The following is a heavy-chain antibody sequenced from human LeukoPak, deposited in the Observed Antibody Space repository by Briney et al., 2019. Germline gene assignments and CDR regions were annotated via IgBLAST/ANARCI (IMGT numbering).Heavy chain of an antibody. CDR2: ISGSGDST. CDR1: GFTFSNYA. J-gene: IGHJ4*02. CDR3: AKDRVGATLYFDY. Sequence: GGSLRLSCAASGFTFSNYAMRWVRQAPGKGLEWVSGISGSGDSTYYADSVKGRFTISRDNSKNTLYLQMNSLRAEDTAVYYCAKDRVGATLYFDYWGQGTLVTVSS. D-gene: IGHD1-26*01. V-gene: IGHV3-23*01.